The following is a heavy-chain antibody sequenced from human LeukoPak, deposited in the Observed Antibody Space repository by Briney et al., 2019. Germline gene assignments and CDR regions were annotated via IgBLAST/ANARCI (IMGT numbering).Heavy chain of an antibody. CDR2: INPNSGGT. Sequence: ASVKVSCKASGYTFTGYYMHWVRQAPGEGLEWMGWINPNSGGTNYAQKFQGRVTMTRDTSISTAYMELSRLRSDATAVYYCARVSRRVVTASFDYWGQGTLVTVSS. D-gene: IGHD2-21*02. J-gene: IGHJ4*02. CDR1: GYTFTGYY. V-gene: IGHV1-2*02. CDR3: ARVSRRVVTASFDY.